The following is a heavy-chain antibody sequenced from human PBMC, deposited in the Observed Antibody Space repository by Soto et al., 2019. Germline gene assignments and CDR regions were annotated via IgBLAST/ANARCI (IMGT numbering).Heavy chain of an antibody. J-gene: IGHJ4*02. CDR1: GFTFSSYG. Sequence: QVQLVESGGGVVQPGRSLRLSCAASGFTFSSYGMHWVRQAPGKGLEWVAVIWYDGSNKYYADSVKGRFTISRDTSKNTLYMQMNSRRAEDTAVYYCARAKSEYRGYDTQFLDYWGQGTLVTVSS. CDR2: IWYDGSNK. D-gene: IGHD5-12*01. CDR3: ARAKSEYRGYDTQFLDY. V-gene: IGHV3-33*01.